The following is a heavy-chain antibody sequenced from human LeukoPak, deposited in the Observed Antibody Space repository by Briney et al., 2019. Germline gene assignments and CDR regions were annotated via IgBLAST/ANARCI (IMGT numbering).Heavy chain of an antibody. Sequence: SETLSLTCTVSGDSISGSSYYWAWIRQPPGKGLEWIERVYYTGSTYYMSSLKRRVTISADTSKNLFSLKVNSMTAADTAVHYCARHGPPMQRQFYDSWGQGTLVTVSS. J-gene: IGHJ4*02. CDR2: VYYTGST. D-gene: IGHD5-24*01. V-gene: IGHV4-39*01. CDR3: ARHGPPMQRQFYDS. CDR1: GDSISGSSYY.